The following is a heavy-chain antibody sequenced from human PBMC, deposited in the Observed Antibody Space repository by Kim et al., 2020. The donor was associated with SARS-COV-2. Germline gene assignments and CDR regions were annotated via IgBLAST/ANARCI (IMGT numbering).Heavy chain of an antibody. D-gene: IGHD2-15*01. CDR1: GFTFSSYA. CDR2: ISGSGGST. CDR3: AKDQLYESWVVNGVFDY. J-gene: IGHJ4*02. Sequence: GGSLRLSCAASGFTFSSYAMSWVRQAPGKGLEWVSAISGSGGSTYYADSVKGRFTISRDNSKNTLYLQMNSLRAEDTAVYYCAKDQLYESWVVNGVFDYWGQGTLVTVSS. V-gene: IGHV3-23*01.